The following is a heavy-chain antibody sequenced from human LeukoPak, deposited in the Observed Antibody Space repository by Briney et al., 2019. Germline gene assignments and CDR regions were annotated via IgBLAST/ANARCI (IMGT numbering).Heavy chain of an antibody. CDR3: ATSLPDYGGNSDAFDI. CDR1: GYTFTSYY. Sequence: GASVKVSCKASGYTFTSYYMHWVPQAPGQGLEWMGIINPSGGSTSYAQKFQGRVTMTRDTSTSTVYMELSSLRSEETAVYYCATSLPDYGGNSDAFDIWGQGTMVTVSS. V-gene: IGHV1-46*03. CDR2: INPSGGST. D-gene: IGHD4-23*01. J-gene: IGHJ3*02.